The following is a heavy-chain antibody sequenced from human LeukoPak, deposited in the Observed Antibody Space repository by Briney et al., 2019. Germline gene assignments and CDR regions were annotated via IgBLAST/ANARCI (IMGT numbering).Heavy chain of an antibody. D-gene: IGHD3-22*01. Sequence: PSETLSLTCAVYGGSFSGYYWSWIRQPPGKGLEWIGEINHSGSTNYNPSLKSRVTISVDTSKNQFSLKLSSVTAADTAVYYCARGGRSCDSSGCPPEYYFDYWGQGTLVTVSS. CDR3: ARGGRSCDSSGCPPEYYFDY. J-gene: IGHJ4*02. CDR2: INHSGST. CDR1: GGSFSGYY. V-gene: IGHV4-34*01.